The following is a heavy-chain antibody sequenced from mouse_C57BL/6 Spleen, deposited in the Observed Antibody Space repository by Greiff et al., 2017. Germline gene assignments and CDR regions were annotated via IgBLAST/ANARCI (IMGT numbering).Heavy chain of an antibody. J-gene: IGHJ3*01. D-gene: IGHD2-1*01. CDR3: ARWDYGNPCAY. Sequence: VQLQQPGAELVRPGSSVKLSCKASGYTFTSYWMHWVKQRPIQGLEWIGNIDPSDSETHYNQKFKDKATLTVDKSSITAYRQLSILTSEDSAVDYCARWDYGNPCAYWGQGTLVTVSA. CDR2: IDPSDSET. V-gene: IGHV1-52*01. CDR1: GYTFTSYW.